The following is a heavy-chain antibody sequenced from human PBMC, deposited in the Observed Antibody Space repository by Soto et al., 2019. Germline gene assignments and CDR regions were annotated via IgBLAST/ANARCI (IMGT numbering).Heavy chain of an antibody. V-gene: IGHV3-30-3*01. CDR1: GFTFSSYA. CDR3: ARVSDSSSWYPHDY. J-gene: IGHJ4*02. Sequence: QVQLVESGGGVVQPGRSLRLSCAASGFTFSSYAMHWVRQAPGKGLEWVAVISYDGSNKYYADSVKGRFTISRDNSKNTLYLQMNSLRAEDTAVYYCARVSDSSSWYPHDYWGQGTLVTVSS. CDR2: ISYDGSNK. D-gene: IGHD6-13*01.